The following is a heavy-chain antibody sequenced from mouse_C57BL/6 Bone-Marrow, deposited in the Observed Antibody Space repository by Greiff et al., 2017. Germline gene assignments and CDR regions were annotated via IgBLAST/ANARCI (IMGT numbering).Heavy chain of an antibody. CDR3: ARGRGAY. CDR1: GYTFTSYW. V-gene: IGHV1-59*01. CDR2: IDPSDSYT. J-gene: IGHJ3*01. Sequence: VQLQQPGAELVRPGTSVKLSCKASGYTFTSYWMHWVKQRPGQGLEWIGVIDPSDSYTNYNQKFKGKATLTVDTSSSTAYMQLSSLTSEDSAVYYCARGRGAYWGQGTLVTVSA.